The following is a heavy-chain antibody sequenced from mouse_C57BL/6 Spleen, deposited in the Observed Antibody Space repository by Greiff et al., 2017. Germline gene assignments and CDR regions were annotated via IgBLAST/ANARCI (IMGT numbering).Heavy chain of an antibody. CDR1: GYTFTDYY. V-gene: IGHV1-26*01. CDR2: INPNNGGT. J-gene: IGHJ2*01. Sequence: EVQLQQSGPELVKPGASVKISCKASGYTFTDYYMNWVQQSHGKSLEWIGDINPNNGGTSYNQKFKGKATLTVDKSSSTAYMELRSLTSEDSAVYYCARLLRPLYYFDYWGQGTTLTVSS. D-gene: IGHD1-2*01. CDR3: ARLLRPLYYFDY.